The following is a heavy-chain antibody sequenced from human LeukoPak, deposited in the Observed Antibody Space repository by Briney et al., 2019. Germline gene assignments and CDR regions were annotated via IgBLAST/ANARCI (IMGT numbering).Heavy chain of an antibody. Sequence: TSETLSLTCTVSGGSISSYYWSWIRQSPGQGLGGIGYIYYCVSTNYNPSLKSRVTISVDTSKNQFSLKLSCVTAADTAVYYCARGDGYNNRAFDIWGQGTMVTVSS. J-gene: IGHJ3*02. CDR2: IYYCVST. CDR3: ARGDGYNNRAFDI. D-gene: IGHD5-24*01. V-gene: IGHV4-59*01. CDR1: GGSISSYY.